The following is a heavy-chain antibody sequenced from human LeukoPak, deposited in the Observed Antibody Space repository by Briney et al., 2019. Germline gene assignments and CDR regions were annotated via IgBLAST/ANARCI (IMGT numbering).Heavy chain of an antibody. CDR3: ARLYVWGSFFDY. Sequence: SETLSLTCAVYGGSFSGYYWGWIRQPPGKGLEWIGSIYHSGSTYYNPSLKSRVAISVDTSKNQFSLKLSSVTAADTAVYYCARLYVWGSFFDYWGQGTLVTVSS. J-gene: IGHJ4*02. CDR1: GGSFSGYY. V-gene: IGHV4-34*01. D-gene: IGHD3-16*01. CDR2: IYHSGST.